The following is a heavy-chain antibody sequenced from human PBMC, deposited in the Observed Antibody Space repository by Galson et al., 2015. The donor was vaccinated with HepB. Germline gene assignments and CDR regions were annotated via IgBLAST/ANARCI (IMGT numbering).Heavy chain of an antibody. J-gene: IGHJ3*02. D-gene: IGHD2-2*01. Sequence: SLRLSCAASGFTFSSYSMNWVRQAPGKGLEWVSSISSSSSYIYYADSVKGRFTISRDNAKNSLYLQMNSLRAEDTAVYYCARDCSSTSCYSGSNAFDIWGQGTMVTVSS. CDR1: GFTFSSYS. CDR3: ARDCSSTSCYSGSNAFDI. CDR2: ISSSSSYI. V-gene: IGHV3-21*01.